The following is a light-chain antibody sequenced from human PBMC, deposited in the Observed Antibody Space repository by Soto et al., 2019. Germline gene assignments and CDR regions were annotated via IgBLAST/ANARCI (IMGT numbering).Light chain of an antibody. V-gene: IGKV1-5*01. CDR3: QQSYSTQT. J-gene: IGKJ1*01. CDR2: DAS. Sequence: DVQMKQSPSTLSQSVGDRVTITCRASQSISSWLAWYQQKPGKAPKLLIYDASSLESGVPSRFSGRGSGPDFTLTISSLQPEDVATYYCQQSYSTQTFGQGTKVDIK. CDR1: QSISSW.